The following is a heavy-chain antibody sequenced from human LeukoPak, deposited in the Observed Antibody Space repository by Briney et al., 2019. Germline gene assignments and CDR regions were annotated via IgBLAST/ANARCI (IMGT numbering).Heavy chain of an antibody. Sequence: GGSLRLSCVASGFTFSSYWMSWVRQAPGKGLEWVANIKQDGSEKYYVDSVKGRFTISRDNAKNSLYLQMNSLRAEDTAVYYCARVLSYSYGYWGDYWGQGTLVTVSS. J-gene: IGHJ4*02. V-gene: IGHV3-7*01. CDR3: ARVLSYSYGYWGDY. CDR1: GFTFSSYW. CDR2: IKQDGSEK. D-gene: IGHD5-18*01.